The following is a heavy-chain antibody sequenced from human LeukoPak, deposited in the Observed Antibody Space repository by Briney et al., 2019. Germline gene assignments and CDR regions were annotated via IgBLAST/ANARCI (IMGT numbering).Heavy chain of an antibody. CDR1: GVTFSSYT. Sequence: GGSLRLSCAASGVTFSSYTMSWVRQAPGKGLEWVSTITTSDGNTYYADSVKGRFTVSRDNSKNTLFLQMNSLRAEDTAVYYCAKDGGLWVSAHWGDSWGRGTLVTVSS. CDR2: ITTSDGNT. D-gene: IGHD7-27*01. V-gene: IGHV3-23*01. CDR3: AKDGGLWVSAHWGDS. J-gene: IGHJ4*02.